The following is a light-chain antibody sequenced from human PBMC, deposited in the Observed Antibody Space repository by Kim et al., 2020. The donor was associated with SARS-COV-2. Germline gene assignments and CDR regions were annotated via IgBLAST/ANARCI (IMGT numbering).Light chain of an antibody. Sequence: LSSRERAALSCRAGPSVSSYFAWYSQNTGQAPRLLIYDAAYTATAIPARFSGSGSGTDFTLPISSLEPEDYAVDYCQQRSNWPLTFCGGTKVDI. CDR2: DAA. CDR3: QQRSNWPLT. V-gene: IGKV3-11*01. J-gene: IGKJ4*01. CDR1: PSVSSY.